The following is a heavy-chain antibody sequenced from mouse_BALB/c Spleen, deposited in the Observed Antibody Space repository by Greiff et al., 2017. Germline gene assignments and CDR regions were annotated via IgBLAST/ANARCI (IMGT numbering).Heavy chain of an antibody. D-gene: IGHD2-3*01. CDR1: GFNIKDTY. V-gene: IGHV14-3*02. CDR3: AREEEVTTRYFDV. J-gene: IGHJ1*01. CDR2: IDPANGNT. Sequence: EVKLMESGAELVKPGASVKLSCTASGFNIKDTYMHWVKQRPEQGLEWIGRIDPANGNTKYDPKFQGKATITADTSSNTAYLQLSSLTSEDTAVYYCAREEEVTTRYFDVWGAGTTVTVSS.